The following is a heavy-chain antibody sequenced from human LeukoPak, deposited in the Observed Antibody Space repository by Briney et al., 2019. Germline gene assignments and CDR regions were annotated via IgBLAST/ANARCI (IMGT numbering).Heavy chain of an antibody. Sequence: GGSLRLSCAASGFTFSSYNMNWVRQAPGKGLEWVSSISSSSSYIYYADSVKGRFTISRDNAKNSLYLQMNSLRAEDTALYYCAKDFRPVSGGYYFDYWGQGTLVTVSS. CDR2: ISSSSSYI. D-gene: IGHD6-6*01. CDR1: GFTFSSYN. V-gene: IGHV3-21*04. J-gene: IGHJ4*02. CDR3: AKDFRPVSGGYYFDY.